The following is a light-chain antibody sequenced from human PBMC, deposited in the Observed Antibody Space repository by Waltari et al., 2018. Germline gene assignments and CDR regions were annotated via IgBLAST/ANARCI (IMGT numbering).Light chain of an antibody. J-gene: IGKJ1*01. Sequence: EIVLTQSPGTLSLSPGERATLSCRASQSVSRTVAWYQQKPGQAPRLLIYDASIRATGIPYRFSGSGSGTDFSLTSSRLEPEDFAVYYCQKYGTRPATFGQGTKVEIK. CDR3: QKYGTRPAT. CDR1: QSVSRTV. CDR2: DAS. V-gene: IGKV3-20*01.